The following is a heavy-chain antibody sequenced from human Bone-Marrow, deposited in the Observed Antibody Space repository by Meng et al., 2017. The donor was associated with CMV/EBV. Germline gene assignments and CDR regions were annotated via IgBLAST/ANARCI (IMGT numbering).Heavy chain of an antibody. V-gene: IGHV1-18*01. Sequence: ASVKVSCKASGYTFTSYAMNWVRQAPGQGLEWMGWISPYNANTNYAQKLQGRVTMTTDTSTSTAYMELRSLTSDDTALYYCARAASSGYYLSWGQGTAVTVSS. J-gene: IGHJ5*02. D-gene: IGHD3-22*01. CDR2: ISPYNANT. CDR3: ARAASSGYYLS. CDR1: GYTFTSYA.